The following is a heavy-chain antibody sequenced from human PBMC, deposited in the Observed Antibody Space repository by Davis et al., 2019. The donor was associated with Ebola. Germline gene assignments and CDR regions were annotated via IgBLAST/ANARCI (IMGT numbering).Heavy chain of an antibody. V-gene: IGHV3-33*01. Sequence: PGGSLRLSCTTSGFTFSSYGMHWVRQAPGKGLEWVAIIWYDGSTKYYAESVKGRFAISRDNSKSTLYLQMNSLRVEDTAVYYCARDSRGGGKSPGEYWGQGTLVTVSS. J-gene: IGHJ4*02. CDR3: ARDSRGGGKSPGEY. CDR2: IWYDGSTK. CDR1: GFTFSSYG. D-gene: IGHD4-23*01.